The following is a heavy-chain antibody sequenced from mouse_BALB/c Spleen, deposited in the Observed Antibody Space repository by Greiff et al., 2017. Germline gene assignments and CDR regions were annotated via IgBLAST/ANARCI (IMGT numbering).Heavy chain of an antibody. CDR2: ISYDGSN. CDR1: GYSITSGYY. CDR3: ARDQRSYFDV. V-gene: IGHV3-6*02. J-gene: IGHJ1*01. Sequence: EVKLLESGPGLVKPSQSLSLTCSVTGYSITSGYYWNWIRQFPGNKLEWMGYISYDGSNNYNPSLKNRISITRDTSKNQFFLKLNSVTTEDTATYYCARDQRSYFDVWGAGTTVTVSS.